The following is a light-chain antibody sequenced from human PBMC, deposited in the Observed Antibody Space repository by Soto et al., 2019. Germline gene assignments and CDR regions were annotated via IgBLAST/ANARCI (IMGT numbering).Light chain of an antibody. CDR2: KVS. Sequence: PLSFPLTLGQSSAIYCMSSQIRGYSAGNTYLSWFQQRPGPSPRRLIYKVSNRDSGVPDRFSGSGSGTDFTLKISRVEAEDVGVYYCMQGKHWPPITSGQGTRPEIK. CDR1: QIRGYSAGNTY. V-gene: IGKV2-30*01. J-gene: IGKJ5*01. CDR3: MQGKHWPPIT.